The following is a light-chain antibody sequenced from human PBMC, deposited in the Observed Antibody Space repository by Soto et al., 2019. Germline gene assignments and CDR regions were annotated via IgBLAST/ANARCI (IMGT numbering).Light chain of an antibody. Sequence: ELVMTQSPATLSVSPGERATLSCRASQFVSTNLAWYQQRPGQAPRLLIYGASTRAIGVPARFSGSGSGTEFTLTISSLQSEDVAVYYCQHYYSTPQTFGQGTKVEIK. CDR1: QFVSTN. CDR2: GAS. J-gene: IGKJ1*01. V-gene: IGKV3-15*01. CDR3: QHYYSTPQT.